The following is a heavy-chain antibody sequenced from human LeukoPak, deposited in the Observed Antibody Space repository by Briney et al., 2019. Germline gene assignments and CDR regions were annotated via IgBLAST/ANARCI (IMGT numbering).Heavy chain of an antibody. CDR3: APRSSSWMPYYYYGMDV. CDR2: ISSSSSYT. CDR1: GFTFSSYA. Sequence: GGSLRLSCAASGFTFSSYAMAWVRQAPGKGLEWVSYISSSSSYTNYADSVKGRFTISRDNAKNSLYLQMNSLRAEDTAVYYCAPRSSSWMPYYYYGMDVWGKGTTVTVSS. D-gene: IGHD6-13*01. V-gene: IGHV3-21*05. J-gene: IGHJ6*04.